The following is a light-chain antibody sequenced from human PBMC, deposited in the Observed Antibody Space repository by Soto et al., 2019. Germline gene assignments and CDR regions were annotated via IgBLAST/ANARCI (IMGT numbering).Light chain of an antibody. Sequence: EIVMTQSPATLSVSPGERATLSCSASPSVSSNLAWYQQKPGQAPRLLIYGAYTRATGIPARFSGSGSGTEFTLTISSLQSEDFAVYFCQQYNNWPPFTFGQGTKLEIK. V-gene: IGKV3-15*01. CDR3: QQYNNWPPFT. CDR1: PSVSSN. CDR2: GAY. J-gene: IGKJ2*01.